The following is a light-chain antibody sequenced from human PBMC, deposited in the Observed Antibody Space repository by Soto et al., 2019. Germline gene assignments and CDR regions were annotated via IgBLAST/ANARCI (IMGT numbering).Light chain of an antibody. CDR3: QQYNSAWT. J-gene: IGKJ1*01. CDR2: GAS. V-gene: IGKV3-15*01. Sequence: DIVMTQSPATLSVAPGERVTFSCRASQGVSRKLAWYQHKPGQAPRLLISGASTGATGIPARFSGSGSGTEFTLTISRLQPDDFATYYCQQYNSAWTFGQGTKVDIK. CDR1: QGVSRK.